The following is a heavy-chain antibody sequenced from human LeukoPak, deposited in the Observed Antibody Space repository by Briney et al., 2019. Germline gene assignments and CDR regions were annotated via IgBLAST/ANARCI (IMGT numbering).Heavy chain of an antibody. CDR1: GFTFSSYA. J-gene: IGHJ4*02. CDR2: ISGSGGST. CDR3: AKDAFGGVIVN. D-gene: IGHD3-16*02. Sequence: GGSLRLSCAASGFTFSSYAMSWVRQAPGKALEWVSAISGSGGSTYYADSVMGRFTISRDNSKNTLYLQMNSLRAEDTAVYYCAKDAFGGVIVNWGQGTLVTVSS. V-gene: IGHV3-23*01.